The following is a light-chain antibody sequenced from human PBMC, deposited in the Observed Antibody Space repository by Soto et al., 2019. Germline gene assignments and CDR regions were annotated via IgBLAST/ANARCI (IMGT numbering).Light chain of an antibody. CDR2: DVT. CDR3: CSYAGNSLWV. J-gene: IGLJ3*02. Sequence: QSALTQPRSVSGSPGQSVTISCTGSSSDVGDSNFVSWYQQHPVKAPKLVIYDVTKRPSGVPDRFSGSKSGNTASLTISGLQAEDEADYYCCSYAGNSLWVFGGGTKVTVL. CDR1: SSDVGDSNF. V-gene: IGLV2-11*01.